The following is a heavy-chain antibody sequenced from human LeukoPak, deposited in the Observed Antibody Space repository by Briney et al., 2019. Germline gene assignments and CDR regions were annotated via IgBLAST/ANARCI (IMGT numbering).Heavy chain of an antibody. D-gene: IGHD3-3*01. V-gene: IGHV1-2*02. Sequence: GASVKVSCKASGYTFTNYYIHWVRQAPGQGLEWMGWINPNSGGTNYAQKFQGRVTMTRDTSISTAYMELSRLRSDDTAVYYCARGTIFGVVIQGFDPWGQGTLVTVSS. CDR2: INPNSGGT. CDR3: ARGTIFGVVIQGFDP. J-gene: IGHJ5*02. CDR1: GYTFTNYY.